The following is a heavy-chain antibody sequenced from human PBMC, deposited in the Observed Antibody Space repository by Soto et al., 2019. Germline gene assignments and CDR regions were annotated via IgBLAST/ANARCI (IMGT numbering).Heavy chain of an antibody. J-gene: IGHJ5*02. CDR3: ARGGGLWFGEEKNWFDP. Sequence: GGSLRLSCAASGFTFSSYDMHWVRQATGKGLEWVSAIGTAGDTYYPGSVKGRFTISRENAKNSLYLQMNSLGAGDTAVYYCARGGGLWFGEEKNWFDPWGQGTLVTVSS. CDR2: IGTAGDT. CDR1: GFTFSSYD. V-gene: IGHV3-13*01. D-gene: IGHD3-10*01.